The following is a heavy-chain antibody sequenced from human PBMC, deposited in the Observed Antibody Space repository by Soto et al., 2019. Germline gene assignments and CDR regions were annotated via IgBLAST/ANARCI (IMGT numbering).Heavy chain of an antibody. J-gene: IGHJ5*02. Sequence: EFQVLESGGGWVQPGGSLRLSCAASGFRFSRTDMSWVRQAPGKGLEWVSTILDTGTTVFYADSVKGRFTVSRDNSHNTLSVQMNNLRADDTAVYYCVKNSGWFNTWGQGTRVAVSS. D-gene: IGHD3-10*01. V-gene: IGHV3-23*01. CDR2: ILDTGTTV. CDR3: VKNSGWFNT. CDR1: GFRFSRTD.